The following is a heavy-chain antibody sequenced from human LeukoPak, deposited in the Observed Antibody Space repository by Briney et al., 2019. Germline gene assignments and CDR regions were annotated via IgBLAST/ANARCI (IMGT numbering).Heavy chain of an antibody. Sequence: GGSLRLSCAASGFTVSSNYMSWVRQAPGKGLEYISVTYSSGTTYYADSVRDRFTISRDNSRNTLYLQMNSLRAEDTAVYYCATYSSSWENFDYWGQGTLVTVSS. CDR3: ATYSSSWENFDY. J-gene: IGHJ4*02. CDR1: GFTVSSNY. V-gene: IGHV3-53*01. D-gene: IGHD6-13*01. CDR2: TYSSGTT.